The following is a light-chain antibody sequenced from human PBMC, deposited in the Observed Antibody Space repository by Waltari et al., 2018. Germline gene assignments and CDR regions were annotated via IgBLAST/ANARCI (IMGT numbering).Light chain of an antibody. CDR1: YRDVGTYNL. Sequence: QPALPQPASVSGSLGQSFTISCTGTYRDVGTYNLVSWYQQHPGKAPKLLIFDVTARPSVVSNRFSGSKSGNTASLTISGLQAEDEADYYCCSYAGNFIWVFGGGTKLTVL. J-gene: IGLJ3*02. CDR2: DVT. V-gene: IGLV2-23*02. CDR3: CSYAGNFIWV.